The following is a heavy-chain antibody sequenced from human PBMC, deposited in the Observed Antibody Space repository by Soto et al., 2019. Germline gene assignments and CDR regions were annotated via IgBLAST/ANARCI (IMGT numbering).Heavy chain of an antibody. Sequence: GESLKISCKGSGYSFTSYWIGWVRQMPGKGLEWMGIIYPGDSDTRYSPSFQGQVTISADKSISIAYLQWSSLKASDTAMYYCARSPDCTNGVCHSVNFDYWGQGTLVTVSS. J-gene: IGHJ4*02. CDR3: ARSPDCTNGVCHSVNFDY. V-gene: IGHV5-51*01. D-gene: IGHD2-8*01. CDR2: IYPGDSDT. CDR1: GYSFTSYW.